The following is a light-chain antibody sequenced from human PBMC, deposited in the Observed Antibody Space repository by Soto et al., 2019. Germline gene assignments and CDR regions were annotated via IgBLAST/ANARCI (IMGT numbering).Light chain of an antibody. CDR3: QQSYTTVYT. V-gene: IGKV1-39*01. CDR1: QTIGAN. CDR2: DAT. Sequence: DIQMTQSPSSLSASVVDRVTITCRARQTIGANLNWYRQKPWKAPTLLIYDATTLQSGVPSRFSGLGSGTDFTLTITSLQPEDSATYFCQQSYTTVYTFGLGTKVEIK. J-gene: IGKJ2*01.